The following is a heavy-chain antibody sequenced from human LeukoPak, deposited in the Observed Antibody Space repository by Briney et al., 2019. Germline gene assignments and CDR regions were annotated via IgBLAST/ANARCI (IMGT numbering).Heavy chain of an antibody. V-gene: IGHV3-74*01. CDR1: GFTFSNFW. D-gene: IGHD6-13*01. Sequence: GGSLRLSCAASGFTFSNFWMYWVRQAPGKGLVWVSRINSGGSSIGYADSVKGRFTISRDNAKNTLSLQMDSLRAEDTAVYFCASAGRVGDIFDIWGQGTMVTVSS. CDR3: ASAGRVGDIFDI. CDR2: INSGGSSI. J-gene: IGHJ3*02.